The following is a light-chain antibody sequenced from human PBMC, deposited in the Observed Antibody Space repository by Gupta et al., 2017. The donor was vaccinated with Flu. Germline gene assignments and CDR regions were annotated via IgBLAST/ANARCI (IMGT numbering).Light chain of an antibody. J-gene: IGKJ5*01. CDR3: HQRSALRT. CDR1: QNIINY. CDR2: DAS. Sequence: EIVLTQSPATLSLSPGEGATLSCRASQNIINYLAWYQLKPGQAPRLIIYDASDRAIGIPARFSGSGAEKDFTLTSSRREPEDCAVYYVHQRSALRTFGQGTRVDIK. V-gene: IGKV3-11*01.